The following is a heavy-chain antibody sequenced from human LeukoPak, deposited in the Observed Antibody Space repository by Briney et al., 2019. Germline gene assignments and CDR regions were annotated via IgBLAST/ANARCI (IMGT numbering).Heavy chain of an antibody. CDR3: AKNYGVAPYYYYYMDV. CDR1: GFTFSSYG. Sequence: PGGSLRLSCAASGFTFSSYGMHWVRQAPGKGLEWVAFIRYDGSNKYYADSVKGRFTISRDNSKNTLYLQMNSLRAEDTAVYYCAKNYGVAPYYYYYMDVWGKGTTVTISS. CDR2: IRYDGSNK. D-gene: IGHD4-17*01. V-gene: IGHV3-30*02. J-gene: IGHJ6*03.